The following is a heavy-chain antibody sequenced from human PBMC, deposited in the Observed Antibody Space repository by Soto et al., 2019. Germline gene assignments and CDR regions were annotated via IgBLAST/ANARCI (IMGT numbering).Heavy chain of an antibody. V-gene: IGHV5-51*01. CDR2: IYPGDSDT. CDR3: ARQWQWLVGGTYYFDY. CDR1: GYSFTSYW. D-gene: IGHD6-19*01. Sequence: PGESLKISCKGSGYSFTSYWIGWVRQMPGKGLEWMGIIYPGDSDTRYSPSFQGQVTISADKSISTAYLQWSSLKASDTAMYYCARQWQWLVGGTYYFDYWGQGTLVTVSS. J-gene: IGHJ4*02.